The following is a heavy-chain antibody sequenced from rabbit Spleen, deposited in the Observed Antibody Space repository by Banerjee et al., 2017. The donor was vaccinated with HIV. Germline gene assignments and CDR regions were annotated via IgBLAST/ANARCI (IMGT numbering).Heavy chain of an antibody. Sequence: QLEESAGGLVQPGGSLKLSCKASGFTLSSYYMNWVRQAPGKGLEWIGYIDPVFGITYYASWVNGRFTISSHNAQNTLYLQLNSLTAADTATYFCVREVAAKFSLWGQGTLVTVS. D-gene: IGHD4-1*01. CDR2: IDPVFGIT. V-gene: IGHV1S7*01. CDR1: GFTLSSYY. J-gene: IGHJ4*01. CDR3: VREVAAKFSL.